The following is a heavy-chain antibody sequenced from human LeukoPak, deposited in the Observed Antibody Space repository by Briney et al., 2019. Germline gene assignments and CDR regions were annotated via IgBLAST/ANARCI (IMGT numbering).Heavy chain of an antibody. Sequence: GGSLRHSCAASGFTFSSYAMSWVRQAPGKGLEWVSAISGSGGSTYYADSVKGRFTISRDNSKNTLYLQMNSLRAEDTAVYYCAPHPYYDSSGYGPLDYWGQGTLVTVSS. CDR2: ISGSGGST. V-gene: IGHV3-23*01. J-gene: IGHJ4*02. D-gene: IGHD3-22*01. CDR1: GFTFSSYA. CDR3: APHPYYDSSGYGPLDY.